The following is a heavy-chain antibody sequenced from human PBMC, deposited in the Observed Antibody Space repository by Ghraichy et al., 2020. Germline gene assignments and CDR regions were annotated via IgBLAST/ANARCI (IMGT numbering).Heavy chain of an antibody. CDR3: ARGRVSRRVRGVVIRRQFNP. D-gene: IGHD3-10*01. Sequence: SETLSLTCPVYGGSFSGYYWSWIRQPPGKGLEWIGEINHSGNTNYNPSLKSRVIISLETSKNQFSLKLRFVTVADTAVYYCARGRVSRRVRGVVIRRQFNPWGQGTVVSVS. V-gene: IGHV4-34*01. CDR2: INHSGNT. CDR1: GGSFSGYY. J-gene: IGHJ5*02.